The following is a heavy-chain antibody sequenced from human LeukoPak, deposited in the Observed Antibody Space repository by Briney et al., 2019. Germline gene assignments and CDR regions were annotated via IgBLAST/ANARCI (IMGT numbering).Heavy chain of an antibody. J-gene: IGHJ4*02. Sequence: WASVRVSCTASGYTFTSYGISWVRQAPGQGLEWMGWISAYNGNTNYAQKLQGRVTMTTDTSTSTAYMELRSLRSDDTAVYYCARHRGGSGSYLYYFDYWGQGTLVTVSS. CDR2: ISAYNGNT. D-gene: IGHD3-10*01. V-gene: IGHV1-18*01. CDR3: ARHRGGSGSYLYYFDY. CDR1: GYTFTSYG.